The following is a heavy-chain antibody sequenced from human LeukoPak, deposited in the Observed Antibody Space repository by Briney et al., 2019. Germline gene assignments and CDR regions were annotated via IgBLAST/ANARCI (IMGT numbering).Heavy chain of an antibody. J-gene: IGHJ4*02. CDR1: GFTFSSYG. CDR2: ISYDGSNK. CDR3: AKERDSSGWYYLDY. Sequence: GGSLRLSCAASGFTFSSYGMHWVRQAPAKGLEWVAVISYDGSNKYYADSVKGRFTISRDNSKNTLYLQMNSLRAEDTAVYYCAKERDSSGWYYLDYWGQGTLVTVSS. D-gene: IGHD6-19*01. V-gene: IGHV3-30*18.